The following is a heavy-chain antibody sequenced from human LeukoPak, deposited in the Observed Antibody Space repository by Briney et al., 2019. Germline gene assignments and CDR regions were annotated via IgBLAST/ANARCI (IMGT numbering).Heavy chain of an antibody. V-gene: IGHV4-39*07. D-gene: IGHD4-17*01. CDR1: GGSISSSTYY. J-gene: IGHJ5*02. Sequence: PSETLSLTCIVSGGSISSSTYYWGWIRQPPGKGLGWIGSISYSGSTYYSSSLKSRVTISVDMSKNQFSLKLTSVTAADTAVYYCARGSTVTTVWLDPWGQGTLVTVSS. CDR2: ISYSGST. CDR3: ARGSTVTTVWLDP.